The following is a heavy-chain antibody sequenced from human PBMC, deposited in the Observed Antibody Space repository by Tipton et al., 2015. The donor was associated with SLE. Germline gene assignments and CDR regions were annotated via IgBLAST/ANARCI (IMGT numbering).Heavy chain of an antibody. CDR1: GFTFDDYA. D-gene: IGHD4-17*01. V-gene: IGHV3-9*01. CDR2: ISWNSGSI. CDR3: AKGRYFGDYGCYFDY. Sequence: SLRLSCAASGFTFDDYAMHWVRQAPGKGLEWVSGISWNSGSIDYADSVEGRFTISRDNAKNSLYLQINSLRAEDTALYYCAKGRYFGDYGCYFDYWGPGTLVTVSS. J-gene: IGHJ4*02.